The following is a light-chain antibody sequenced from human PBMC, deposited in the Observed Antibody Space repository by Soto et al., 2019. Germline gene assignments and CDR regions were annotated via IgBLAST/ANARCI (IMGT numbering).Light chain of an antibody. CDR3: QQYGSSLSIT. V-gene: IGKV3-15*01. CDR2: GAY. Sequence: EIVMTQSPATLSVSPGERTTLSCRASQSVGNNLAWYQQKPGQAPRLLIYGAYTRATGIPARFSGSGSGTDFTLTISSLKSEDFAVYYCQQYGSSLSITFGQGTRLEIK. J-gene: IGKJ5*01. CDR1: QSVGNN.